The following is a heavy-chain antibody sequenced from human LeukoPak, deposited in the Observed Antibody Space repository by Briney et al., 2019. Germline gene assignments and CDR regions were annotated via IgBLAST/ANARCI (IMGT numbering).Heavy chain of an antibody. CDR1: GYTFTSHG. CDR2: ISAYNGNT. D-gene: IGHD6-19*01. V-gene: IGHV1-18*01. Sequence: ASVKVSCKASGYTFTSHGISWVRQAPGQGLEWMGWISAYNGNTNYAQKLQGRVTMTTDTSTSTAYMELRSLRSDDTAVYYCARGREEKYSSGKLYYFDYWGQGTLVTVSS. CDR3: ARGREEKYSSGKLYYFDY. J-gene: IGHJ4*02.